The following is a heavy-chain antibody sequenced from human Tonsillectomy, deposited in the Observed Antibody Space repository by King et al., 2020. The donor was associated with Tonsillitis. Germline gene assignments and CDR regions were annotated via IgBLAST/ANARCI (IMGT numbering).Heavy chain of an antibody. CDR1: GGSISSSSYY. J-gene: IGHJ4*02. D-gene: IGHD3-3*01. CDR3: AGAILYDCWSGYYLHDY. Sequence: QLQESGPGLVKPSETLSLTCTVSGGSISSSSYYWGWIRQPPGKGLEWIGSIYYSGSTYYNPSLKSRVTISVDTSKNQFSLKLSSVTAADTAVYYCAGAILYDCWSGYYLHDYWGQGTLVTVSS. V-gene: IGHV4-39*07. CDR2: IYYSGST.